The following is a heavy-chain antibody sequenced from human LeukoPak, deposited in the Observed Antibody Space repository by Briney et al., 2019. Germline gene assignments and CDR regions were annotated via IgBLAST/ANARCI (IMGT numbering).Heavy chain of an antibody. D-gene: IGHD1-14*01. J-gene: IGHJ4*02. CDR2: ISTDGDDT. Sequence: GGSLRLSCAGSGFTFINYAKTWVRQAPGKGLEWVSAISTDGDDTYYADSVKGRFTISRDNSKNTLFLQMTSLRAEDTAVYYCANYRKPQGLDYWGRGTLVTVSS. CDR3: ANYRKPQGLDY. V-gene: IGHV3-23*01. CDR1: GFTFINYA.